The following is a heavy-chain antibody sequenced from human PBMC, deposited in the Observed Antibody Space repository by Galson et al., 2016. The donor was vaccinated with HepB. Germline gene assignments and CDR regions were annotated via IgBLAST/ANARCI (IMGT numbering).Heavy chain of an antibody. CDR2: IDPSDSYT. D-gene: IGHD3-22*01. Sequence: QSGAEVKKPGESLRISCKGSGYSFPSYWITWVRQMPGKGLEWMGRIDPSDSYTNYSPSFQGHVTISADKSISTAYLQWGSLKASDTAMYYCARHKAYKYDSSGYYDYWGQGTLVTVSS. CDR1: GYSFPSYW. J-gene: IGHJ4*02. CDR3: ARHKAYKYDSSGYYDY. V-gene: IGHV5-10-1*01.